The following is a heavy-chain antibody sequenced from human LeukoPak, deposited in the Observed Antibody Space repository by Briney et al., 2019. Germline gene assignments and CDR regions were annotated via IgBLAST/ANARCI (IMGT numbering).Heavy chain of an antibody. J-gene: IGHJ4*02. CDR2: ISGDGGTI. Sequence: GGSLRLSCAASGFTFSSYAMSWVRQAPGKGLEWVSAISGDGGTISYAASVRGRFTISRDNAKNTLFLQMSSLRAGDTALYYCVRDGVGAPPFDYWGQGALVTVSS. D-gene: IGHD1-26*01. V-gene: IGHV3-23*01. CDR3: VRDGVGAPPFDY. CDR1: GFTFSSYA.